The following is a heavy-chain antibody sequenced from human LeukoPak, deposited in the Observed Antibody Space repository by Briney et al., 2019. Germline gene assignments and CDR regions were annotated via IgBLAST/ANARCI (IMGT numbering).Heavy chain of an antibody. J-gene: IGHJ4*02. CDR1: QDTFTEHY. CDR3: ASEGASYKHFDY. V-gene: IGHV1-46*04. D-gene: IGHD3-10*01. Sequence: ASVKVSCKASQDTFTEHYIHWVRQAPGQGLEWIGLINPNDNSIDYTQKLRGRVTVTRDRSTSKVYMELNSLRSDDTAVYYCASEGASYKHFDYWGEGSLFTVSS. CDR2: INPNDNSI.